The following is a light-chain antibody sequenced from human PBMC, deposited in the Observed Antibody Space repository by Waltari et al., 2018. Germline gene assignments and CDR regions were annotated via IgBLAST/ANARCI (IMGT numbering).Light chain of an antibody. CDR2: EAS. CDR3: QQYNSYSLLT. CDR1: QSISKW. Sequence: DIRMTQSPSTLSASAGYRVILSCRASQSISKWLAWYQQKPGKAPKLLTYEASTLQSGVPSRFSGTGSGTDFTLTISSLQPDDFATYYCQQYNSYSLLTFGGGTKVEIK. V-gene: IGKV1-5*03. J-gene: IGKJ4*01.